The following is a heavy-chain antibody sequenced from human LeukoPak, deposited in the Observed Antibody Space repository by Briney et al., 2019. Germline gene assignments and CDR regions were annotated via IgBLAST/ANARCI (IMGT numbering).Heavy chain of an antibody. V-gene: IGHV4-59*08. Sequence: SETLSLTCTVSGRSISSYYWSWIRQSPGKGLEWIGYIYYSGSTNYNPSLKSRVTISVDTSKNQFSLKLSSVTAADTAVYYCARQNGYKGYFDYWGQGTLVTVSS. CDR2: IYYSGST. CDR3: ARQNGYKGYFDY. J-gene: IGHJ4*02. CDR1: GRSISSYY. D-gene: IGHD5-24*01.